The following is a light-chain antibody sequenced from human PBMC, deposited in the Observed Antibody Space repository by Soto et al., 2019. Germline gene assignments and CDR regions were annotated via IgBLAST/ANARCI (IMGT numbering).Light chain of an antibody. Sequence: QSALTQPASVSGSPGQSIAISCTGTSSDVGGYNYVSWYQHHPGKVPKLLIYEVSNRPSGISNRFSGSKSGNTASLTISGLQAEDEGDYYCTSYTSSTTYVVFGGGTKVTVL. V-gene: IGLV2-14*01. CDR2: EVS. J-gene: IGLJ2*01. CDR3: TSYTSSTTYVV. CDR1: SSDVGGYNY.